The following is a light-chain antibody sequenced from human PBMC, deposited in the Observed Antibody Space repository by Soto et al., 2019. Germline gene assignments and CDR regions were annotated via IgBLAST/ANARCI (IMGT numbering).Light chain of an antibody. CDR3: QKYGSSPGT. CDR2: GAS. V-gene: IGKV3-20*01. J-gene: IGKJ1*01. CDR1: QSVSSSY. Sequence: EIVLTQSPGTLSLSPGERATLSCRASQSVSSSYLAWHQQKPGQAPRLLIYGASSRATGIPDRFSGSGSGTDFTLTISRLEPEDFAVYYCQKYGSSPGTFGQGTKVEIK.